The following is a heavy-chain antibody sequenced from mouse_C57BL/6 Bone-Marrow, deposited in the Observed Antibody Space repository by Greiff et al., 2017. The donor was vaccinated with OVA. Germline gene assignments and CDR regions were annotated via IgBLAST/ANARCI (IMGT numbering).Heavy chain of an antibody. V-gene: IGHV1-81*01. J-gene: IGHJ3*01. CDR1: GYTFTSYG. D-gene: IGHD2-1*01. CDR2: IYPRSGNT. Sequence: QVQLQQSGAELARPGASVKLSCKASGYTFTSYGISWVKQRTGQGLEWIGEIYPRSGNTYYNEKFKGKATLTADKSSSTAYMELRSLTSEDSAVYFCARERPIYYGPVAYWGQGTLVTVSA. CDR3: ARERPIYYGPVAY.